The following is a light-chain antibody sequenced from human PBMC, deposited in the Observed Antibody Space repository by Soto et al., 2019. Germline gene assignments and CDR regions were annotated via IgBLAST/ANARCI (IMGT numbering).Light chain of an antibody. Sequence: DIVMTQSPLSLPVTPGEPASISCRSSQSLVFTNGYNYLDWYLQRPGQSPLLLISLGSSRASGVXDXXRGSESGTDFTRKISRVEAEDVGVYYCMQALQTPYTFGQGTRLEI. CDR2: LGS. J-gene: IGKJ2*01. CDR3: MQALQTPYT. V-gene: IGKV2-28*01. CDR1: QSLVFTNGYNY.